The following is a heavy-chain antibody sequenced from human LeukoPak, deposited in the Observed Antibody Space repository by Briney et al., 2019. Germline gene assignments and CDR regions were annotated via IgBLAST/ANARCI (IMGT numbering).Heavy chain of an antibody. CDR1: GGSISSSSYY. J-gene: IGHJ4*02. Sequence: SETLSLTCTVSGGSISSSSYYWGWIRQPPGKGLEWIGSIYYSGSTYYNPSLKSRVTISVDTSKNQFSLKLSSVTAADTAVYYCARDQVGAFPYWGQGTLVTVSS. V-gene: IGHV4-39*07. CDR2: IYYSGST. CDR3: ARDQVGAFPY. D-gene: IGHD1-26*01.